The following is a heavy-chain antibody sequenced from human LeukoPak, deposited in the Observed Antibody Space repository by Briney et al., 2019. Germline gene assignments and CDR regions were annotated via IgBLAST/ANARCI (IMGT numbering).Heavy chain of an antibody. CDR2: IYYSGST. CDR3: ARGAYGDPTSFDY. V-gene: IGHV4-59*01. CDR1: GGSISSYY. Sequence: SETLTLTCTVSGGSISSYYWSWIRQPPGKGLEWIGYIYYSGSTNYNPSLKSRVTISVDTSKNQFSLKLSSVTAADTAVYYCARGAYGDPTSFDYWGQGTLVTVSS. D-gene: IGHD4-17*01. J-gene: IGHJ4*02.